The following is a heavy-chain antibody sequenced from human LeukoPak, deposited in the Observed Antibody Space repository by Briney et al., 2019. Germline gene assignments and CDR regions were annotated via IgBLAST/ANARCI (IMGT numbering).Heavy chain of an antibody. V-gene: IGHV4-34*01. CDR2: INHSGST. CDR3: ARGRRYSSGWTRFDY. J-gene: IGHJ4*02. Sequence: PSETLSLTCAVYGGSFSGYHWSWIRRPPGKGLEWIGEINHSGSTNYNPSLKSRVTISVDTSKNQFSLKLSSVTAADTAVYYCARGRRYSSGWTRFDYWGQGTLVTVPS. D-gene: IGHD6-19*01. CDR1: GGSFSGYH.